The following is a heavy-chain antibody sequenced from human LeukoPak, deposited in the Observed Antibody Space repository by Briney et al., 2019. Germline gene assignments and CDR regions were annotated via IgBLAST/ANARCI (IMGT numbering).Heavy chain of an antibody. Sequence: GESLKISCKGSGYSFTSYWNGWVRQMPGKGLEWMGIIYPDDSDTRYSPSFQGQVTISADKSISTAYLQWSSLKASDTAMYYCARHTRYSSSSYFDSWGQGTLVTVSS. CDR1: GYSFTSYW. CDR2: IYPDDSDT. V-gene: IGHV5-51*01. CDR3: ARHTRYSSSSYFDS. J-gene: IGHJ4*02. D-gene: IGHD6-6*01.